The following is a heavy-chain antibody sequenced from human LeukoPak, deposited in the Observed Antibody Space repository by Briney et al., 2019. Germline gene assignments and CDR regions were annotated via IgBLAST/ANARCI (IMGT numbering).Heavy chain of an antibody. Sequence: ASVEVSCKASGYTFTSYYMHWVRQAPGQGLEWIGIINPSGGSTSYAQKFQGRVTMTRDTSTSTVYMELSSLRSEDTAVYYCARDRSTYYYDSSGYHSGDHDAFDIWGQGTMVTVSS. J-gene: IGHJ3*02. V-gene: IGHV1-46*01. CDR1: GYTFTSYY. CDR2: INPSGGST. D-gene: IGHD3-22*01. CDR3: ARDRSTYYYDSSGYHSGDHDAFDI.